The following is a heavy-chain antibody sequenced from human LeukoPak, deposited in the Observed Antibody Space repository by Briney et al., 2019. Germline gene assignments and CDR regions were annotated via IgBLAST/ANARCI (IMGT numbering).Heavy chain of an antibody. J-gene: IGHJ2*01. D-gene: IGHD2-15*01. Sequence: GSLRLSCTASGFTSGDSAMTWVRQALGKGLEWVGVIRSNANGGTAEYGASVKDRFSISRDDSKNMAYLQMNSLKSEDTAVYYCWVLEDWYFDLWGRGTLVTVSS. CDR1: GFTSGDSA. CDR2: IRSNANGGTA. CDR3: WVLEDWYFDL. V-gene: IGHV3-49*04.